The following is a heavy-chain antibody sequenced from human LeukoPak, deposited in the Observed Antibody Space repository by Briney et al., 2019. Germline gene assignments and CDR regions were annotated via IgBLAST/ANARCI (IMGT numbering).Heavy chain of an antibody. Sequence: PSETLSLTCTVSGGSINSYYWSWIRQPPGKGLEWIGYIYYSGSTNYNPSHKSPVTISVDKSKNQFSLKRSCVTAPDTAVYYWARMDSGYFQHWGQGTLVTVSS. CDR1: GGSINSYY. V-gene: IGHV4-59*01. D-gene: IGHD2-2*03. CDR2: IYYSGST. J-gene: IGHJ1*01. CDR3: ARMDSGYFQH.